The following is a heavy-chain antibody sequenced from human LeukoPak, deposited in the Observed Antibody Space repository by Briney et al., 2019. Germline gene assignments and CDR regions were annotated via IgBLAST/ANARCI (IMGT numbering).Heavy chain of an antibody. CDR2: ISGSGGST. V-gene: IGHV3-23*01. CDR3: AQDGFDYYDSSGYYHFDY. CDR1: GFTFSSYA. D-gene: IGHD3-22*01. J-gene: IGHJ4*02. Sequence: GGSLRLSCAASGFTFSSYAMSWVRQAPGKGLEWVSAISGSGGSTYYADSVKGRFTISRDNSKNTLYLQMNSLRAEDTAVYYCAQDGFDYYDSSGYYHFDYWGQGTLVTVSS.